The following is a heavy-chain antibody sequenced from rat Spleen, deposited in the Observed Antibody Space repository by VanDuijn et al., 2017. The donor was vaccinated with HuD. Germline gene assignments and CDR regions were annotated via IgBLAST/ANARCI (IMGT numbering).Heavy chain of an antibody. D-gene: IGHD1-5*01. CDR1: GFSLTSYH. CDR2: IWAGGST. J-gene: IGHJ4*01. Sequence: QVQLKESGPGLVQPSQTLSLACTVSGFSLTSYHVYWVRQPSGKGLEWMGVIWAGGSTEYKSALKSRLSISRDTSKSQVFLKMNSLQTEDTATYYCARDLSYRYSLRGVMDAWGQGAPVTVSS. CDR3: ARDLSYRYSLRGVMDA. V-gene: IGHV2-43*01.